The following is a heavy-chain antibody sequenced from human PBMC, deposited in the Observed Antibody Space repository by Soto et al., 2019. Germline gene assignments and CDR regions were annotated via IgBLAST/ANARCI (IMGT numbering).Heavy chain of an antibody. J-gene: IGHJ4*02. D-gene: IGHD6-19*01. Sequence: QVQLQESGPGLVKPSQTLSLTCTVSGGSISSGDYYWSWIRQPPGKGLEWIGYIYYSGSTYYNPSLKSRVTISVDTSKNQFSLKLSSVTAAATAVYYCARGAGGGQWLVHCDYWGQGTLVTVSS. CDR3: ARGAGGGQWLVHCDY. V-gene: IGHV4-30-4*01. CDR2: IYYSGST. CDR1: GGSISSGDYY.